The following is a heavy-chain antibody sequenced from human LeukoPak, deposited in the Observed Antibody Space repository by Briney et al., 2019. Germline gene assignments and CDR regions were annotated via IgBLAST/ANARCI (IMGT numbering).Heavy chain of an antibody. V-gene: IGHV1-2*02. D-gene: IGHD2-2*01. Sequence: ASVKVSCKASGYTFTGYYMHWVRQAPGQGLEWMGWINPNSGGTNYAQKFQGRVTMTRNTSISTAYMELRSLRSDDTAVYYCARVGSTYCSSTSCYFDNWGQGTLVTVSS. CDR1: GYTFTGYY. J-gene: IGHJ4*02. CDR3: ARVGSTYCSSTSCYFDN. CDR2: INPNSGGT.